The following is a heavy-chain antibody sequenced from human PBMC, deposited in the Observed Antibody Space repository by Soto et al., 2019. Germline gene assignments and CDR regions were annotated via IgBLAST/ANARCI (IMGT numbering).Heavy chain of an antibody. CDR2: TYYRSNWNF. J-gene: IGHJ4*02. Sequence: SQTLSLTCAISWGSVSSNTATWNWVRQSPSRGLEWLGRTYYRSNWNFDYALSVKSRITINPDTSKNQCSLQLNPLTPEDTAVYYCAGELDIHHGLGYWGPGTSVTVSS. D-gene: IGHD6-19*01. V-gene: IGHV6-1*01. CDR3: AGELDIHHGLGY. CDR1: WGSVSSNTAT.